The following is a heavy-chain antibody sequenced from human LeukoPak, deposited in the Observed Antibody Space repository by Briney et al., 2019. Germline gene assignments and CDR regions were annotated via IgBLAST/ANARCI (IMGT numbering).Heavy chain of an antibody. Sequence: GGSLRLSCAASGFTFSSAMTWVRQAPGKGLEWVSAISGSGGSTYYADSVKGRFTISRDNSKNTLYLQMNSLRAEDTAVYYCANGYSSGYWSWGQGTLVTVSS. CDR3: ANGYSSGYWS. D-gene: IGHD3-22*01. J-gene: IGHJ4*02. V-gene: IGHV3-23*01. CDR2: ISGSGGST. CDR1: GFTFSSA.